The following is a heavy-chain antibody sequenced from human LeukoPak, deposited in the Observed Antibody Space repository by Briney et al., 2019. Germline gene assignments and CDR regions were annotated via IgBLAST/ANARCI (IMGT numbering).Heavy chain of an antibody. D-gene: IGHD5-18*01. CDR1: GFTFSSYG. Sequence: TGGSLRLSCAASGFTFSSYGMHWVRQAPGKGLEWVAFIRYDGNNKYYADSVKGRFTISRDNSKNTLYLQMNSLRAEDTAVYYCAKLLTGGYNSGQNDYWGQGTLVTVSS. J-gene: IGHJ4*02. CDR3: AKLLTGGYNSGQNDY. CDR2: IRYDGNNK. V-gene: IGHV3-30*02.